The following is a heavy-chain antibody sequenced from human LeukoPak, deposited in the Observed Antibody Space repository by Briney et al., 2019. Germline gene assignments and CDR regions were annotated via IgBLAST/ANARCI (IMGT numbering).Heavy chain of an antibody. CDR3: ARFLGYCTNGVCYTFDY. CDR2: INHSGST. D-gene: IGHD2-8*01. Sequence: SETLSLTCAVYGGSFSGYYWSWIRQPPGKGLEWIGEINHSGSTNYNPSLKSRVTISVDTSKNQFSLRLSSVTAADTAVYYCARFLGYCTNGVCYTFDYWGQGTLVTVSS. CDR1: GGSFSGYY. V-gene: IGHV4-34*01. J-gene: IGHJ4*02.